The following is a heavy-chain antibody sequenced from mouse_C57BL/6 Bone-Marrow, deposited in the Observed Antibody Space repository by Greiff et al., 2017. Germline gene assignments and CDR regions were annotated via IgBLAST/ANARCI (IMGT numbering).Heavy chain of an antibody. V-gene: IGHV1-72*01. CDR3: ARDDYGNPWYFDV. CDR1: GYTFTSYW. J-gene: IGHJ1*03. CDR2: IDPNSGGT. Sequence: QVHVKQPGAELVKPGASVKLFCKASGYTFTSYWMHWVKQRPGRGLEWIGRIDPNSGGTKYNEKFKSKATLTVDKPSSTAYMQLSSLTSEDSAVYYCARDDYGNPWYFDVWGTGTTVTVSS. D-gene: IGHD2-1*01.